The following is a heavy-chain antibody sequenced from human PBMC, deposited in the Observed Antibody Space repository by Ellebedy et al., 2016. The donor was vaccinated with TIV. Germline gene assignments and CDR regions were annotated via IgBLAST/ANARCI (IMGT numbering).Heavy chain of an antibody. V-gene: IGHV1-24*01. Sequence: AASVKVSCKVSGYTLTELSMHWVRQAPGKGLEWMGGFDPEDGETIYAQKFQGRVTMTEDTSTDTAYVELSRLRSDDTAVYYCARDGGSYSDFDYWGQGTLVTVSS. CDR1: GYTLTELS. D-gene: IGHD1-26*01. J-gene: IGHJ4*02. CDR3: ARDGGSYSDFDY. CDR2: FDPEDGET.